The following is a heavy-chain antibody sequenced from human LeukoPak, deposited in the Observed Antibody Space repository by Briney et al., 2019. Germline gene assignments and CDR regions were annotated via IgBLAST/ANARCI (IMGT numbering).Heavy chain of an antibody. V-gene: IGHV3-30-3*01. D-gene: IGHD3-22*01. CDR3: ARDITIDDSSGHFDY. J-gene: IGHJ4*02. CDR1: GFTFSSYA. Sequence: GGSLRLSCAASGFTFSSYAMHWVRQAPGKGLEWVAVISYDGSNKYYADSVKGRFTISRDNSKNTLYLQMNSLRAEDTAVYYCARDITIDDSSGHFDYWGQGTLVTVSS. CDR2: ISYDGSNK.